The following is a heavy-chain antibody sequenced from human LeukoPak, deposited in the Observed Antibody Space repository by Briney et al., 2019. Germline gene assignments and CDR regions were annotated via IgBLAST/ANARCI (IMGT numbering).Heavy chain of an antibody. V-gene: IGHV1-24*01. D-gene: IGHD2-15*01. CDR1: GYTLTELS. Sequence: GASVKVSCKVSGYTLTELSMHWVRQAPGKGLEWMGGFDPEDGETIYAQKFQGRVTMTEDTSTDTAYMELSSLRSEDTAVYYCATEYCSGGGCYSSEYFQRWGQGTLVTVSS. CDR2: FDPEDGET. J-gene: IGHJ1*01. CDR3: ATEYCSGGGCYSSEYFQR.